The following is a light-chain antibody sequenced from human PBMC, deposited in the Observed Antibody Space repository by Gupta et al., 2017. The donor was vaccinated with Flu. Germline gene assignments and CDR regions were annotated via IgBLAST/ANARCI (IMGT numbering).Light chain of an antibody. V-gene: IGKV1-33*01. CDR3: QQYDNLPLP. CDR2: DAS. Sequence: DIQMTQSPFSLSASVGDRVTITCQASQDISNYLNWYQQKPGKAPKLLIYDASTLETGVPSRFSGSGSGTDFTFTISSLQPEDIATYYCQQYDNLPLPFGPGTKVDIK. CDR1: QDISNY. J-gene: IGKJ3*01.